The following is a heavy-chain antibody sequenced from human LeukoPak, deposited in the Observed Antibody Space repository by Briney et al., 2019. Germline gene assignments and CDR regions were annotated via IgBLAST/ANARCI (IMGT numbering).Heavy chain of an antibody. CDR1: GYSISSGYY. J-gene: IGHJ4*02. V-gene: IGHV4-38-2*02. D-gene: IGHD3-22*01. CDR3: ASTYYYDNSGYHFDY. CDR2: IYHSGIT. Sequence: SETLSLTCTVSGYSISSGYYLGWIRQPPGKGLEWIGSIYHSGITYYNPSLKSRVTMSVDTSKNQFSLKLSSVTAADTAVYYCASTYYYDNSGYHFDYWGQGTLVTVSS.